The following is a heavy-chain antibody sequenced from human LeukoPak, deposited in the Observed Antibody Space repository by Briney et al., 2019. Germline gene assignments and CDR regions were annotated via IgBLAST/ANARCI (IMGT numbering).Heavy chain of an antibody. V-gene: IGHV3-21*01. J-gene: IGHJ4*02. CDR2: ISSTGAYI. CDR1: GFIFSSDS. CDR3: ARGLAAAGTRGPY. D-gene: IGHD6-13*01. Sequence: GGSLRLSCATSGFIFSSDSMIWVRQAPGKGLEWVSSISSTGAYIYYADSLKDRFTISRDNAKNLLYLQMNSLRADDTAVYYCARGLAAAGTRGPYWGQGTLVTVSS.